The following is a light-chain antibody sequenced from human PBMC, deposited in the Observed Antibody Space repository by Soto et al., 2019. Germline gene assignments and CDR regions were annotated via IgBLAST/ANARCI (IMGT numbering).Light chain of an antibody. Sequence: EVVLTQSPATLSLSPGERATLSCRASQSVSSSLAWYQQKPGQTPRLLIYDASNRATGIPARFSGGGSGTDFTLTISSLEPEDFAVYYCQQRSNWPLTFGGGSKEETK. CDR2: DAS. J-gene: IGKJ4*01. CDR3: QQRSNWPLT. CDR1: QSVSSS. V-gene: IGKV3-11*01.